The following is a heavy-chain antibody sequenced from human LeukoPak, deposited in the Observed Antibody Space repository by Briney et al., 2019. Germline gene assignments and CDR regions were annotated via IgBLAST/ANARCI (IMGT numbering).Heavy chain of an antibody. CDR3: ARGIRIRYFDWLLTAQAYYFDY. CDR2: ISAYNGNT. V-gene: IGHV1-18*01. CDR1: GYTFTSYG. D-gene: IGHD3-9*01. J-gene: IGHJ4*02. Sequence: ASVKVSCKASGYTFTSYGISWVRQAPGQGLEWMGWISAYNGNTNYAQKLQGRVTMTTDTSTSTAYMELRSLRSDDTAVYYCARGIRIRYFDWLLTAQAYYFDYWGQGTLATVSS.